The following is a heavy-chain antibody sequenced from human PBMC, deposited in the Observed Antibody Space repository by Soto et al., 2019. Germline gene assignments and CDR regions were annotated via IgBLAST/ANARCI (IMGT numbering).Heavy chain of an antibody. V-gene: IGHV3-9*01. CDR2: ISWNSGSI. CDR3: AKDLLGVPWNWSAFDI. Sequence: GGSLRLSCAASGFTFDDYAMHWVRQAPGKGLEWVSGISWNSGSIGYADSVKGRFTISRDNAKNSLYLQMNSLRAEDTALYYCAKDLLGVPWNWSAFDIWGQGTMVTVSS. J-gene: IGHJ3*02. CDR1: GFTFDDYA. D-gene: IGHD1-7*01.